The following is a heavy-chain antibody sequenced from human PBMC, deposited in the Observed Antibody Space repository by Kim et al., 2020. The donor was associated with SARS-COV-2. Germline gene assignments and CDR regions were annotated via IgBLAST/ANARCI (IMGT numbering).Heavy chain of an antibody. Sequence: SETLSLTCAVYGGSFSGYYWSWIRQLPGKGLEWIGEINHSGSTNYNPSLKSRVTISVDTSKNQFSLKLSSVTAADTAVYYCARAKKKGIHNWFDPWGQGT. CDR1: GGSFSGYY. V-gene: IGHV4-34*01. CDR2: INHSGST. D-gene: IGHD3-10*01. CDR3: ARAKKKGIHNWFDP. J-gene: IGHJ5*02.